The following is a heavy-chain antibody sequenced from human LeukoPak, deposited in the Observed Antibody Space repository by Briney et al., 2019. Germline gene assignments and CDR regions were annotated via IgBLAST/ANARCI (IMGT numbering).Heavy chain of an antibody. CDR3: ARGLVFWGLYYYYMDV. Sequence: GGSLRLSCAASGFTSSSYWMSWVRQAPGKGLEWVANIKQDGSEKYYVDSVKGRFTISRDNAKNSLYLQMNSLRAEDTAVYYCARGLVFWGLYYYYMDVWGKGTTVTVSS. J-gene: IGHJ6*03. D-gene: IGHD3-16*01. V-gene: IGHV3-7*01. CDR2: IKQDGSEK. CDR1: GFTSSSYW.